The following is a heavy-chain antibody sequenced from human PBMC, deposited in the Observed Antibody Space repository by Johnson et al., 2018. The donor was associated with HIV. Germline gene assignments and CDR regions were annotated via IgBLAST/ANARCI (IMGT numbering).Heavy chain of an antibody. Sequence: QVQLVESGGGVVQPGGSLRLSCAASGFTFSSYGMHWVRQAPGKGLEWVAFIRYDGNNKYYADSMRGRLTISRDNAKNSLYLQMNSLRAEDTAVYYCARMVDSSSWTPDAFDIWGQGTMVTVSS. CDR2: IRYDGNNK. CDR3: ARMVDSSSWTPDAFDI. V-gene: IGHV3-30*02. D-gene: IGHD6-13*01. CDR1: GFTFSSYG. J-gene: IGHJ3*02.